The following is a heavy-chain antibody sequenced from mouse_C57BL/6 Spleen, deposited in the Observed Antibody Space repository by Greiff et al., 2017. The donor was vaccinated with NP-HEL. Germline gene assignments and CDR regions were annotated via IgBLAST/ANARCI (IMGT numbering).Heavy chain of an antibody. CDR3: ARSSGGYYFDY. J-gene: IGHJ2*01. D-gene: IGHD3-2*02. CDR2: IYPGDGDT. Sequence: QVQLQQSGAELVKPGASVKISCKASGYAFSSYWMNWVKQRPGKGLEWIGQIYPGDGDTNYNGKFKGKATLTADKSSSTAYMQLSSLTSEDSAFYFCARSSGGYYFDYWGQGTTLTVSS. CDR1: GYAFSSYW. V-gene: IGHV1-80*01.